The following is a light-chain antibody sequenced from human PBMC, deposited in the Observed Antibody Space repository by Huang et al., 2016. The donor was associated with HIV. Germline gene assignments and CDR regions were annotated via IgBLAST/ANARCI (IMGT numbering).Light chain of an antibody. CDR2: GAS. V-gene: IGKV3-20*01. J-gene: IGKJ1*01. CDR3: QQYGSSPT. CDR1: QSVSSRY. Sequence: EIVLTQSPGTLSLSPGERATLSCRASQSVSSRYLAGYQQKPGQAPRLLIYGASSRATGIPDRVSGSGSGTDFTLTISRLEPEDFAVYYCQQYGSSPTFGQGTKVEIK.